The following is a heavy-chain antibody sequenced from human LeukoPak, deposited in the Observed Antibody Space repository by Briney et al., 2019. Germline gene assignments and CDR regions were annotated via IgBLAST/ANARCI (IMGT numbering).Heavy chain of an antibody. V-gene: IGHV3-13*01. Sequence: GGSLRLSCAASGFTFSSYDMHWVRQATGKGLEWDSAIGTAGDTYYPGSVKGRFTISRENAKNSLYLQMNSLRAGDTAVYYCATKLGDSDAFDIWGQGTMVTVSS. CDR2: IGTAGDT. CDR1: GFTFSSYD. J-gene: IGHJ3*02. CDR3: ATKLGDSDAFDI. D-gene: IGHD2-21*01.